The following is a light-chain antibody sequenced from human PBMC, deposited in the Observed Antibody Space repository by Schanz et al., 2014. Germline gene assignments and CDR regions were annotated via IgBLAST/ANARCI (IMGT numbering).Light chain of an antibody. Sequence: EIVMTQSPATLSVSPGERATLSCRASQSVSDNLAWYQQKPGQAPRLLIYGASTRATGVPARFSGSGSGTEFTLTISSLQSEDFAVYYCQHYKNWPPHTFGQGTKLEIK. CDR2: GAS. CDR3: QHYKNWPPHT. CDR1: QSVSDN. V-gene: IGKV3-15*01. J-gene: IGKJ2*01.